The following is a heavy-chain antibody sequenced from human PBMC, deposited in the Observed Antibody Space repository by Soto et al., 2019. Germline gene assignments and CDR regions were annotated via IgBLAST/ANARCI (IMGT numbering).Heavy chain of an antibody. CDR1: GFTFSRYG. V-gene: IGHV3-33*01. CDR3: AGDGVSYGGYGDAFDI. D-gene: IGHD5-12*01. CDR2: IGHDGSSK. J-gene: IGHJ3*02. Sequence: QVQLVESGGGVVQPGRSLRLSCAASGFTFSRYGMNWVRQAPGKGLEWVAGIGHDGSSKYYADSVKGRLTIFRDNSKETRNVQMNNLRGEETAVDYCAGDGVSYGGYGDAFDIWGQGTRVTVSS.